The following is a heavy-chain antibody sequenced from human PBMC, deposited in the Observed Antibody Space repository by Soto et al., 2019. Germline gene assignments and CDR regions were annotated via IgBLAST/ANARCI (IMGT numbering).Heavy chain of an antibody. CDR3: ASDRFPYGMDV. V-gene: IGHV3-66*01. CDR2: IYSGGST. CDR1: GFTVSSNY. D-gene: IGHD3-10*01. J-gene: IGHJ6*02. Sequence: EVQVAESGGGLVQPGGSLRLSCAASGFTVSSNYMSWVRQAPGKGLEWVSLIYSGGSTYYADSVKGRFTISRDKSKNTLYLQMNSLRAEDTAVSYCASDRFPYGMDVWGQGTTVTVSS.